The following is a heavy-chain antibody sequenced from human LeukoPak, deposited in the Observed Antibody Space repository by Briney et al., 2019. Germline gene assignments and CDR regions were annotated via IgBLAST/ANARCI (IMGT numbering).Heavy chain of an antibody. J-gene: IGHJ4*02. D-gene: IGHD1-7*01. Sequence: SETLSLTCTVSDGSISSSSYYWSWIRQPPGKGLEWIGEINHSGSTNYNPSLKSRVTISVDTSKNQFSLKLSSVTAADTAVYYCARAWNYSRPLDYWGQGTLVTVSS. CDR2: INHSGST. CDR3: ARAWNYSRPLDY. CDR1: DGSISSSSYY. V-gene: IGHV4-39*07.